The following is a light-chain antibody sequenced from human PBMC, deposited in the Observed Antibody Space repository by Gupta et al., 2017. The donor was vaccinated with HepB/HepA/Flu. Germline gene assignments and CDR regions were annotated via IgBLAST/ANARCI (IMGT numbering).Light chain of an antibody. CDR2: AAS. Sequence: DIQTTHPPSSLSASVGDRVTITYRASQSISSYLNWYQQKPVKAPKLLIYAASSLQSGVPSRFRGSGSGTDFTLTISRLQPEDCATYFGQHCYSTPYAFGHGTKLEIK. CDR3: QHCYSTPYA. J-gene: IGKJ2*01. CDR1: QSISSY. V-gene: IGKV1-39*01.